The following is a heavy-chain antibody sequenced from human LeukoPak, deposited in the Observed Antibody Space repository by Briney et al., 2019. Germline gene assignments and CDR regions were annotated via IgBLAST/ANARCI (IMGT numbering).Heavy chain of an antibody. V-gene: IGHV3-23*01. J-gene: IGHJ4*02. D-gene: IGHD1-26*01. CDR1: GFAFSSYG. CDR2: ISGSGGST. Sequence: GGSLRLSCAASGFAFSSYGMSWVRQAPGKGLEWVSAISGSGGSTYYADSVKGRFTISRDNSKNTLYLQMNSLRAEDTAVYYCATTVVRSGSYVYWGQGTLVTVSS. CDR3: ATTVVRSGSYVY.